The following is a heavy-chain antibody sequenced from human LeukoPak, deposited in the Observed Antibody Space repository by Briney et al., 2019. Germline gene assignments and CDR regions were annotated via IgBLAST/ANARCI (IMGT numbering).Heavy chain of an antibody. Sequence: ASVKVSCKASGYTFTNYGINWVRQAPGQGLEWMGWISTYNGDTNYAQKFQGRVTMTTDTSTSTAHMELRSLRSDDTAVYYCARQGYSGHSQGAADYWGQGTLVTVSS. D-gene: IGHD4-23*01. CDR2: ISTYNGDT. CDR3: ARQGYSGHSQGAADY. J-gene: IGHJ4*02. CDR1: GYTFTNYG. V-gene: IGHV1-18*01.